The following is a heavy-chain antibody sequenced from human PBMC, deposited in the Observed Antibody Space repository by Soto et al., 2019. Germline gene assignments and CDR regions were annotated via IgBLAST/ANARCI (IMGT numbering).Heavy chain of an antibody. CDR3: ARGGYSYGNYYYYGMDV. Sequence: SETLSLTCAVYGGSVSGYYWSWIRQPPGKGLEWIGEINHSGSTNYNPSLKNRVTISVDTSKNQFSLKLSSVTAADTAVYYCARGGYSYGNYYYYGMDVWGQGTTVTVSS. CDR1: GGSVSGYY. D-gene: IGHD5-18*01. V-gene: IGHV4-34*01. J-gene: IGHJ6*02. CDR2: INHSGST.